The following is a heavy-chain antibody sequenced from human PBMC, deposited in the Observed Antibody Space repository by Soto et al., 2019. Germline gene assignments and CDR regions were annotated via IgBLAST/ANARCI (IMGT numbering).Heavy chain of an antibody. J-gene: IGHJ6*03. CDR1: GYTFTSYG. CDR3: ARARNYGSGSEPPAHSYYYYYYMDV. D-gene: IGHD3-10*01. CDR2: ISAYNGNT. Sequence: QVQLVQSGAEVKKPGASVKVSCKASGYTFTSYGISWVRQAPGQGLEWMGWISAYNGNTNYAKKPQGRVTMTTDTSTSTAYMELRSLRSDDTAVYYCARARNYGSGSEPPAHSYYYYYYMDVWGKGTTVTVSS. V-gene: IGHV1-18*01.